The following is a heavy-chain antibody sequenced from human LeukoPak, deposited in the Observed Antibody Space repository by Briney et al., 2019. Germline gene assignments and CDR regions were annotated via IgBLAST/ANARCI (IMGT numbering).Heavy chain of an antibody. J-gene: IGHJ4*02. V-gene: IGHV4-34*01. D-gene: IGHD6-13*01. CDR2: INHAGST. Sequence: SETLSLTCGVYGASFSGYYWNWIRQPPGKGLEWIGEINHAGSTNYNPSLKSRVTISLDASKNQFSLKLSSVTAADTAVYYRANQVYSSLGPFDYWGQGALVTVSS. CDR3: ANQVYSSLGPFDY. CDR1: GASFSGYY.